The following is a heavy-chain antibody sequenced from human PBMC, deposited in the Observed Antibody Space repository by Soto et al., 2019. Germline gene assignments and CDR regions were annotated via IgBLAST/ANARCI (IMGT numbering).Heavy chain of an antibody. V-gene: IGHV3-30-3*01. D-gene: IGHD3-10*01. CDR2: ISYDGSDK. CDR1: GFTFSSYA. J-gene: IGHJ4*02. CDR3: ATQSGPFDS. Sequence: PGGSLRLSCAASGFTFSSYAMHWVRQAPGKGLEWVAVISYDGSDKYYADSVKGRFTISRDNSKNTLNLQMNSLRAEDTAVYYCATQSGPFDSWGQGT.